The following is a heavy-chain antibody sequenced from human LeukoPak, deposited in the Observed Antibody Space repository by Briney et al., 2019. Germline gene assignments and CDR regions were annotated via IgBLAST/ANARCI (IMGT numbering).Heavy chain of an antibody. Sequence: GGSLRLSCAASGFTFDDYAMHWVRQAPGKGLEWVSGISWNSGSIGYADSVKSRFTISRDNAKNSLYLQMNSLRAEDTALYYCAKGLAGPFDYWGQGTLVTVSS. CDR3: AKGLAGPFDY. CDR2: ISWNSGSI. D-gene: IGHD6-19*01. J-gene: IGHJ4*02. CDR1: GFTFDDYA. V-gene: IGHV3-9*01.